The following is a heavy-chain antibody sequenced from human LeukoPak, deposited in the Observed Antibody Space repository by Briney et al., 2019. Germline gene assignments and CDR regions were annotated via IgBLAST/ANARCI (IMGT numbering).Heavy chain of an antibody. J-gene: IGHJ5*02. V-gene: IGHV3-30*02. CDR1: GFIFSISD. CDR3: SQGLLS. CDR2: ISYDGSKK. Sequence: GVSLRLSCAASGFIFSISDMQWVRQAQGRGLEWVAFISYDGSKKHCTDSVQDRCTISRDNSKHTLSLQLNSLRPDDTAVFYCSQGLLSWGQGTLLTVAA.